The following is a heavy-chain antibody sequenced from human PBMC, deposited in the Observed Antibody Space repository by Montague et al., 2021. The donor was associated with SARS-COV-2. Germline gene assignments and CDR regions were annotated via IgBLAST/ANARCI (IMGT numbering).Heavy chain of an antibody. CDR3: ARGCLSYFGAGSHCYGMDV. CDR1: GTSIASYY. Sequence: SETLSLTCSVSGTSIASYYWNWIRQPPGKGLEWVGYISDSGSTNYSPSLKSRVTMSVDTSENQMSLKLTSVTAADTAVYYCARGCLSYFGAGSHCYGMDVWGQGTTVTVSS. CDR2: ISDSGST. D-gene: IGHD3-10*01. J-gene: IGHJ6*02. V-gene: IGHV4-59*01.